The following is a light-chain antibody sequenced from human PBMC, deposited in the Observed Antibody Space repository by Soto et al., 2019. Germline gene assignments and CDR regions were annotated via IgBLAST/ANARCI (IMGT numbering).Light chain of an antibody. V-gene: IGKV3-15*01. J-gene: IGKJ1*01. Sequence: EIVMTQSPATLSVSPGARATLSCRASQSVGSDLVWYRQKPGQAPRLLIYGASNRATGVPDRFSGSGSGTVFTLTISSLQSDDFATYYCQQYYSYAWTFGQGTKVEIK. CDR1: QSVGSD. CDR3: QQYYSYAWT. CDR2: GAS.